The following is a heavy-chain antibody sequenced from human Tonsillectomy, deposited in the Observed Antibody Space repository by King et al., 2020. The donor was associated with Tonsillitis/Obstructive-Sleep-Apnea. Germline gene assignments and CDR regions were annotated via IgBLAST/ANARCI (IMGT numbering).Heavy chain of an antibody. Sequence: VQLVESGGGLVQPGGSLRLSCAASGFTFSSYAMNWVRQAPGEGLEWVSTISGSGGSTYYADSVRGRFTISRDNSKNTLYLQMNSLRADDTAIYYCAKGGYCSSTSCPSDYWGQGTLVTVSS. CDR3: AKGGYCSSTSCPSDY. V-gene: IGHV3-23*04. CDR1: GFTFSSYA. J-gene: IGHJ4*02. D-gene: IGHD2-2*01. CDR2: ISGSGGST.